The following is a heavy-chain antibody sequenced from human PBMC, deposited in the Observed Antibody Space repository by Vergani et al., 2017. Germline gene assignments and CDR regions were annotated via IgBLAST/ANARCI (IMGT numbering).Heavy chain of an antibody. CDR2: IYYSGST. Sequence: QVQLQESGPGLVKPSETLSLTCTVSGGSISSYYWSWIRQPPGKGLEWIGYIYYSGSTNYNPSLKSRVTISVDTSKNQFSLQLSSVTAADTAVYYCARRLTYYYDSSGYYRATDDAFDIWGQGTMVTVSS. D-gene: IGHD3-22*01. V-gene: IGHV4-59*01. CDR1: GGSISSYY. CDR3: ARRLTYYYDSSGYYRATDDAFDI. J-gene: IGHJ3*02.